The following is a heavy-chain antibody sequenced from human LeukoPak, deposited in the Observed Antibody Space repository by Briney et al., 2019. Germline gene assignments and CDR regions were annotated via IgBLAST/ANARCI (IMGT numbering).Heavy chain of an antibody. V-gene: IGHV4-34*01. CDR1: GGSFSGYY. CDR3: ARIRKTYYHGSGSYFDY. Sequence: SETLSLTCAVYGGSFSGYYWSWIRQPPGKGLEWIGEINHSGSTNYNPSLKSRVTISVDTSKNQFSLKLSSVTAADTAVYYCARIRKTYYHGSGSYFDYWGQGTLVTVSS. J-gene: IGHJ4*02. CDR2: INHSGST. D-gene: IGHD3-10*01.